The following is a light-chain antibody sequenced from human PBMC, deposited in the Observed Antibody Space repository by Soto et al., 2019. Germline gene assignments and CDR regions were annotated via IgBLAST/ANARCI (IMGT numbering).Light chain of an antibody. Sequence: QAVLTQPPSASGTPGQRVTISCSGSSSNIGSNYVYWYQQLPGTAPKLLIYNNNQRPSGVPDRFSGSKSGTSASLAISGLQSADEADYYCSAWDDSLNVVFGGWTKLTVL. CDR2: NNN. CDR3: SAWDDSLNVV. V-gene: IGLV1-44*01. J-gene: IGLJ2*01. CDR1: SSNIGSNY.